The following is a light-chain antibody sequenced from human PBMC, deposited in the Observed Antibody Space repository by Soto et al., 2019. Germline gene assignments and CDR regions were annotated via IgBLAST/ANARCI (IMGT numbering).Light chain of an antibody. V-gene: IGLV2-14*01. CDR3: ISYTSSSIPYV. CDR2: EVT. Sequence: QSALTQPASVSGSPGQSITISCTGTSSDVGAHNHVSWYQQHPGKAPKLMIYEVTNRPSGVSNRFSGSKSGNTASLTISGLQAEDEADYYCISYTSSSIPYVFGTGTKLTFL. J-gene: IGLJ1*01. CDR1: SSDVGAHNH.